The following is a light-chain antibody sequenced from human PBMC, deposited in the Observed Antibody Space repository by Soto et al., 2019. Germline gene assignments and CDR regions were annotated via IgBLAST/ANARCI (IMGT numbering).Light chain of an antibody. V-gene: IGKV1-5*01. CDR3: QQYSTYPWT. J-gene: IGKJ1*01. CDR1: QSISSW. CDR2: DAS. Sequence: DIQMTQSPSTLSASVGDRVTITCRASQSISSWLAWYQQKPGKAPKVLIFDASSLESGVPSRFSGSGSATEFTLTISSLQPDDFATYYCQQYSTYPWTFGRGTKVDIK.